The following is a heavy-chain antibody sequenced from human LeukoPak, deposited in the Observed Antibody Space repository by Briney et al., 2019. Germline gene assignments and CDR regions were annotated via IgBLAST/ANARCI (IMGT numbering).Heavy chain of an antibody. CDR2: ISGSGGST. D-gene: IGHD2-2*02. J-gene: IGHJ4*02. CDR1: GFTFSSYA. V-gene: IGHV3-23*01. CDR3: AKGDCGSTSCYSGY. Sequence: GGSLRLSCAASGFTFSSYAMSWVRQAPGKGLEWVSAISGSGGSTYYADSVKGRFTISRDNSKNTLYLQMNSLRAEDTAVYYCAKGDCGSTSCYSGYWGQGTLVTVSS.